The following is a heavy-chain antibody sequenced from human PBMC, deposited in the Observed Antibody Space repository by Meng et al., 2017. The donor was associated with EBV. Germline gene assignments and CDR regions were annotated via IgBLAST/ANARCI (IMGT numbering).Heavy chain of an antibody. CDR3: ARNGIAAWGWFVP. D-gene: IGHD6-13*01. Sequence: QVQGVMSGCAVYGPEVSMKVSWKSSGYTVTCYYMHWGRQGSGLGLEWIGTVNPRDASTSYAQKFQCSGTMTRGTSTSTVYMVLSRVRSEVTAVYYCARNGIAAWGWFVPWGKGTLVTVSS. V-gene: IGHV1-46*01. J-gene: IGHJ5*02. CDR1: GYTVTCYY. CDR2: VNPRDAST.